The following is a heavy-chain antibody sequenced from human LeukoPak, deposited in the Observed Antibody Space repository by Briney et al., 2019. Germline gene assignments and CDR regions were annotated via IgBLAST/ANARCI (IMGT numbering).Heavy chain of an antibody. Sequence: PSETLSLTCTVSGGSISSYYWSWIRQPPGKGLEWIGYIYYSGSTNYNPSLKSRVIISVDTSKNQFSLELSSVTAADTAVYYCARGFGFGSDFWSGYDYPWFDPWGQGTLVTVSS. J-gene: IGHJ5*02. CDR2: IYYSGST. D-gene: IGHD3-3*01. V-gene: IGHV4-59*01. CDR1: GGSISSYY. CDR3: ARGFGFGSDFWSGYDYPWFDP.